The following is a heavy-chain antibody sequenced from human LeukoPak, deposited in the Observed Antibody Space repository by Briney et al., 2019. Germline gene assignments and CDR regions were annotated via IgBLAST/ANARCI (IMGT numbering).Heavy chain of an antibody. Sequence: GGSLRLSCAASGFTFSSYEMNWVRQAPGKGLEWVSYISSSGSTIYYADSVKGRFTISRDNAKNSLYLQMNSLRAEDTAVYYCARGSRLTGYTGFDYWGQGTLVTVSS. J-gene: IGHJ4*02. CDR3: ARGSRLTGYTGFDY. D-gene: IGHD3-9*01. CDR1: GFTFSSYE. V-gene: IGHV3-48*03. CDR2: ISSSGSTI.